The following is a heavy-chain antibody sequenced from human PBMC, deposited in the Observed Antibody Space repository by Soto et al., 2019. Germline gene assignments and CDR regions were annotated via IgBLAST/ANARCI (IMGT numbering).Heavy chain of an antibody. D-gene: IGHD3-10*01. CDR3: ARPSLRGVPLKAFYI. Sequence: ASVKVACKASGYTFTSYGISWVRQAPGQGLEWMGWISAYNGNTNYAQKLQGRVTMTTDKSTSTAYMELSSLRSEDTAVYYCARPSLRGVPLKAFYIWGQETMVTVSS. CDR2: ISAYNGNT. V-gene: IGHV1-18*01. CDR1: GYTFTSYG. J-gene: IGHJ3*02.